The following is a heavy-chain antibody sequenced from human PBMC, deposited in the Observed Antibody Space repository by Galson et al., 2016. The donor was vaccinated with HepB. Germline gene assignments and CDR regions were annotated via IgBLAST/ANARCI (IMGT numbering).Heavy chain of an antibody. CDR1: GYTFTSYS. D-gene: IGHD6-13*01. V-gene: IGHV1-18*01. Sequence: SVKVSCKASGYTFTSYSINWVRQAPGQGLEWMGWISAYNGNTHYAQKLQGRVTMTTDTSTSTAYMELRSLRSDDKAVYYCARSAGISAIGDPHWGQGTLVTVSS. J-gene: IGHJ4*02. CDR2: ISAYNGNT. CDR3: ARSAGISAIGDPH.